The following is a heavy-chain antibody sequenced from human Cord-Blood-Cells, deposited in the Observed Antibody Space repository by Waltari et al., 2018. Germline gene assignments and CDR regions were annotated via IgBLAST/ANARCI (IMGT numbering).Heavy chain of an antibody. CDR3: ARGELTGNHY. V-gene: IGHV4-34*01. D-gene: IGHD7-27*01. Sequence: QVQLQQWGAGLLKPSETLSLTCAVYGGSFSGYYWSWIRQPPGKGLEWIGEINHSGSTNYNPSLKSRVTISVDTSKNQFSLKLSSVTAADTAVYYCARGELTGNHYWGQGTLVTVSS. CDR1: GGSFSGYY. J-gene: IGHJ4*02. CDR2: INHSGST.